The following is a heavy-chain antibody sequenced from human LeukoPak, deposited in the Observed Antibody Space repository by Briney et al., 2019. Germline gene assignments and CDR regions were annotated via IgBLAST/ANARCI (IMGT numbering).Heavy chain of an antibody. D-gene: IGHD6-19*01. CDR2: ISAYNGNT. CDR1: GYTFTSYG. J-gene: IGHJ4*02. Sequence: ASVKVSCKASGYTFTSYGISWVRQAPGQGLEWMGWISAYNGNTNYAQKLQGRVTMTTDTSTSTAYMELRSLRSDDTAVYYCARVRIAMAGTDYFDYWGQGTLVTVSS. CDR3: ARVRIAMAGTDYFDY. V-gene: IGHV1-18*01.